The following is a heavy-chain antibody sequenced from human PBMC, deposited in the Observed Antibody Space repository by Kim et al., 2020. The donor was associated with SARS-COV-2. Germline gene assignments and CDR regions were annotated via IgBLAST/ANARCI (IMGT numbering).Heavy chain of an antibody. J-gene: IGHJ6*02. V-gene: IGHV3-73*01. Sequence: VTGRSTITRDNAKTKAYLQMNSLKTEDTAVYYCTRPILWFGEVMDVWGQGTTVTVSS. D-gene: IGHD3-10*01. CDR3: TRPILWFGEVMDV.